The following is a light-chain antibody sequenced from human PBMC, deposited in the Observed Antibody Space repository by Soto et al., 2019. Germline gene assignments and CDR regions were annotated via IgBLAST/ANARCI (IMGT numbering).Light chain of an antibody. CDR3: QQSNNWPHT. CDR1: QSVSTN. J-gene: IGKJ2*01. CDR2: GAS. Sequence: EIVMTQSRGTLSVSPGERANLSCRASQSVSTNLAWFQQKPGQAPRLLIYGASTRPTGIPARFSGSGSGTKFTLTINSLQSEDLSVYYCQQSNNWPHTFGQGTKLEV. V-gene: IGKV3-15*01.